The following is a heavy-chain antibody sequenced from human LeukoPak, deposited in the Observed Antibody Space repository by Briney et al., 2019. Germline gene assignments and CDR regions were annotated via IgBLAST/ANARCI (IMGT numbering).Heavy chain of an antibody. CDR1: GGSISSSSYY. V-gene: IGHV4-39*07. Sequence: PSETLSLTCTVSGGSISSSSYYWGWIRQPPGKGLEWIGSIYYSGSTYYNPSLKSRVTISVDTSKNQFSLKLSSVTAADTAVYYCARVMWWWRTFDYWGQGTLVTVSS. J-gene: IGHJ4*02. CDR2: IYYSGST. CDR3: ARVMWWWRTFDY. D-gene: IGHD2-21*01.